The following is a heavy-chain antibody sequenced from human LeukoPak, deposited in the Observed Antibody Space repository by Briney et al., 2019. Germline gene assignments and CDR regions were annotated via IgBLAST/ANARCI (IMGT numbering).Heavy chain of an antibody. V-gene: IGHV5-51*01. Sequence: GESLKISCKGSGYTFTNYWIAWVRQMPGKGLEWMGIIYPGDSDTRYSPSFQGQVTISADKSISTAYLQWSSLKASDTAMYYCARPAYGSGSYYKDGGQGTLVTVS. CDR2: IYPGDSDT. CDR3: ARPAYGSGSYYKD. J-gene: IGHJ4*02. CDR1: GYTFTNYW. D-gene: IGHD3-10*01.